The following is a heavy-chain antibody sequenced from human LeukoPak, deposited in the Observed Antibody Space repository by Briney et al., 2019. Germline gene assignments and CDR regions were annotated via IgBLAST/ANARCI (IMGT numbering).Heavy chain of an antibody. V-gene: IGHV3-48*01. CDR2: ISSSSSTI. J-gene: IGHJ4*02. D-gene: IGHD6-19*01. Sequence: GGSLRLSCAASGFTFSSFNMNWVRQAPGKGLEWVSYISSSSSTIYYADSVKGRFTISRDNAKNSLYLQMNSLRAEDTAVYYCARGEAVAGSWGQGTLVTVSS. CDR3: ARGEAVAGS. CDR1: GFTFSSFN.